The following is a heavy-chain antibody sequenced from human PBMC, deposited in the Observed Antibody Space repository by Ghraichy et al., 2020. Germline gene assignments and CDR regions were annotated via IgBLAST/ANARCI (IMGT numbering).Heavy chain of an antibody. D-gene: IGHD6-13*01. Sequence: GGSLRLSCAASGFTFSSYWMSWVRQAPGKGLEWVANIKQDGSEKYYVDSVRGRFTISRDNAKNSLYLQMNSLRADDTAVYYCARDGRPSSWLDFDYWGQVTLVTVSS. J-gene: IGHJ4*02. CDR1: GFTFSSYW. CDR3: ARDGRPSSWLDFDY. V-gene: IGHV3-7*01. CDR2: IKQDGSEK.